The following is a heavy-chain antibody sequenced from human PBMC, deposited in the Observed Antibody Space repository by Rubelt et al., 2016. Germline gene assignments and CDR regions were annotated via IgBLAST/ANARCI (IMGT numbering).Heavy chain of an antibody. CDR1: GFSFSSPW. D-gene: IGHD6-6*01. CDR3: ASASVG. J-gene: IGHJ4*02. V-gene: IGHV3-7*03. Sequence: EVHLEESGGGLVQPGGSLRLSCVGSGFSFSSPWMSWIRQAPGNGLEWVATIQPDGSERYYVDSVKGRFTISRDNAKNLLCLQMDSLRVEETAVYYCASASVGWGQGTVVTVSS. CDR2: IQPDGSER.